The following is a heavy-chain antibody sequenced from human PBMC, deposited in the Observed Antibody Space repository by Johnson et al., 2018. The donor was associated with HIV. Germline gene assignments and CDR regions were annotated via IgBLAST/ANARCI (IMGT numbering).Heavy chain of an antibody. CDR3: ARVKSYGNWGSRKGGRESRAAFDI. CDR2: VGTAGDT. Sequence: VQLVESGGGLVQPGGSLRLSCAASGFTFSSYDMHWVRQATGKGLEWVAAVGTAGDTFYPGSVKGRFTISREDAKNSLYLQMNSLSAGDTAVYYCARVKSYGNWGSRKGGRESRAAFDIWGQGTMVTVSS. CDR1: GFTFSSYD. J-gene: IGHJ3*02. D-gene: IGHD7-27*01. V-gene: IGHV3-13*01.